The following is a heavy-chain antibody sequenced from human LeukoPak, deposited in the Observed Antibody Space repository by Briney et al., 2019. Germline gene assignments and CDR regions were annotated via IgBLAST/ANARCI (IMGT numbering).Heavy chain of an antibody. CDR1: GGTFSSYA. CDR3: ARDPYYGDYTDSSTRFDY. J-gene: IGHJ4*02. Sequence: GASVKVSCKASGGTFSSYAISWVRQAPGQGLEWMGRIIPILGTANYAQKFQGRVTITADKSTSTAYMELSSLRSEDTAVYYCARDPYYGDYTDSSTRFDYWGQGTLVTVSS. V-gene: IGHV1-69*04. D-gene: IGHD4-17*01. CDR2: IIPILGTA.